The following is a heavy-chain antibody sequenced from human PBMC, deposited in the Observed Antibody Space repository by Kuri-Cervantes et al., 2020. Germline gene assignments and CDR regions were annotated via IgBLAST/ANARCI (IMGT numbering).Heavy chain of an antibody. J-gene: IGHJ3*02. CDR1: GFTFSSYW. Sequence: GESLKISCAASGFTFSSYWMSWVRQAPGKGLEWVANIKQDGSEKYYVDSVKGRFTISRDNAKGSLYLQMNSLRAEDTAVYYCARLGGVWGSYRFRSAFDIWGQGTMVTVSS. V-gene: IGHV3-7*01. CDR2: IKQDGSEK. CDR3: ARLGGVWGSYRFRSAFDI. D-gene: IGHD3-16*02.